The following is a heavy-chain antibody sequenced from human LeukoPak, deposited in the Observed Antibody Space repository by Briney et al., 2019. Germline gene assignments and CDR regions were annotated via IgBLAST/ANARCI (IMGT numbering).Heavy chain of an antibody. Sequence: GGSLRLSCAASGFTFSSYGMHWVHQAPGKGLEWVAVISYDGSNKYYADSVKGRFTISRDNSKNTLYLQMNSLRAEDTAVYYCAREFYDPFYYYYYGMDVWGQGTTVTVSS. J-gene: IGHJ6*02. V-gene: IGHV3-30*03. CDR3: AREFYDPFYYYYYGMDV. CDR2: ISYDGSNK. D-gene: IGHD5/OR15-5a*01. CDR1: GFTFSSYG.